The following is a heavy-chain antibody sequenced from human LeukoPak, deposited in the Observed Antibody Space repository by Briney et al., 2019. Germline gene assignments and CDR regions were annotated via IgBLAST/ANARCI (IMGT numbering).Heavy chain of an antibody. CDR1: GFTFSSYT. Sequence: PGGSLRLSCAASGFTFSSYTMHWVRQAPGKGLEWVAVISYDGSNKYYADSVKGRFTTSRDNSKNTLYLQMNSLRADDTAVYYCAPSSSGYYVHFDYWGQGTLVTVSS. CDR2: ISYDGSNK. D-gene: IGHD3-22*01. J-gene: IGHJ4*02. CDR3: APSSSGYYVHFDY. V-gene: IGHV3-30-3*01.